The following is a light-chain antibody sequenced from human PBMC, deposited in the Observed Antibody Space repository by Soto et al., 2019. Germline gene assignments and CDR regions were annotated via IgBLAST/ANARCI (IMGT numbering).Light chain of an antibody. CDR1: SSNIGAGYD. CDR3: QSYDNSLSGSGV. V-gene: IGLV1-40*01. CDR2: ANS. J-gene: IGLJ1*01. Sequence: QSVLTQPPSVSGAPGQRVTISCTGSSSNIGAGYDVHWYQQLPGTAPKLLIYANSNRPSGVPDRFSGSKSGTSASLAITGLQAEDEADYYCQSYDNSLSGSGVFGTGTKFTVL.